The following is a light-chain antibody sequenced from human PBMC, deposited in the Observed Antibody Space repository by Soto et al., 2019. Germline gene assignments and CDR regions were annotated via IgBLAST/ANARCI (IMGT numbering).Light chain of an antibody. CDR3: QHYGTPIYT. CDR2: DAS. V-gene: IGKV3-20*01. J-gene: IGKJ2*01. CDR1: QSVSGTS. Sequence: EIVLTQSPGTLSLSPGERGTLSCRASQSVSGTSLAWYQQRPGQAPRLLIYDASSRATGIPDRFSGSGSGTDFTLTISRLEPEDFAVYYCQHYGTPIYTFGQGTKLEIK.